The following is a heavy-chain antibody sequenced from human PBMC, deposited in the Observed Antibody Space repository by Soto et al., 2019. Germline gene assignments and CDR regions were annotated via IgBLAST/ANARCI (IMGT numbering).Heavy chain of an antibody. CDR2: ISYDGSNK. V-gene: IGHV3-30-3*01. Sequence: PGGSMRLSCAASGLTFSSYAMHWVRQAPGKGQEWVAVISYDGSNKYYADSVKGRFTISRDNSKNTLYPQMNSLRAEDTAVFYCARGGIVVEDYYYGMDVWGQGTTVTVSS. J-gene: IGHJ6*02. CDR1: GLTFSSYA. CDR3: ARGGIVVEDYYYGMDV. D-gene: IGHD3-22*01.